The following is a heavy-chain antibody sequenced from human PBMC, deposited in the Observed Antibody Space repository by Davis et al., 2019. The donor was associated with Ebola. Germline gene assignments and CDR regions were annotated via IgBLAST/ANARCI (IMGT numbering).Heavy chain of an antibody. CDR2: LYTSGAT. Sequence: PGGSLRLSCAASGFTFSNYGMNWVRQAPGKGLEWVSILYTSGATNYADPVEGRFIISRDTSKNTLYLQMNSLRAEDTAVYYCSSLEYGDYAGTLGFWGHGTLVTVSS. V-gene: IGHV3-66*01. J-gene: IGHJ5*01. CDR3: SSLEYGDYAGTLGF. CDR1: GFTFSNYG. D-gene: IGHD4-23*01.